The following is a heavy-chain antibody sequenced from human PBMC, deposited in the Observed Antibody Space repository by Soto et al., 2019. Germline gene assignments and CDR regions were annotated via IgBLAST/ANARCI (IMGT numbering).Heavy chain of an antibody. V-gene: IGHV3-48*01. J-gene: IGHJ5*02. CDR2: ISSSSSTI. Sequence: EVQLVESGGGLVQPGGSPRLSCAASGFTFSSYSMNWVRQAPGKGLEWVSYISSSSSTIYYADSGKGRFTISRDNAKNSLYLQMNSLRAEDTAVYSCAREVGLINWFDPWGQGTLVTVSS. CDR3: AREVGLINWFDP. D-gene: IGHD1-26*01. CDR1: GFTFSSYS.